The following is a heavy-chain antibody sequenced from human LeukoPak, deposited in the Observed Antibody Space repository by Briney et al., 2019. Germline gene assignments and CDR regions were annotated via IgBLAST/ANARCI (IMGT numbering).Heavy chain of an antibody. J-gene: IGHJ4*02. CDR1: GFTFGDYS. D-gene: IGHD5-18*01. Sequence: GGSLILPCTASGFTFGDYSKSRVRQAPGKGVEGVGFIRSKAYGGTTEYAASVKGRFTISRDDSKSIAYLQMNSLKTEDTAVYYCTRDLYSYGFDYWGQGTLVTVSS. CDR2: IRSKAYGGTT. V-gene: IGHV3-49*04. CDR3: TRDLYSYGFDY.